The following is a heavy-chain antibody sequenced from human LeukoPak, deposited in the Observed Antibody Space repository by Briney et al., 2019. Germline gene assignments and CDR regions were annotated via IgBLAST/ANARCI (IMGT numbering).Heavy chain of an antibody. CDR3: AKDRQYGSGSYCDY. J-gene: IGHJ4*02. CDR1: GFTFTNYW. V-gene: IGHV3-23*01. D-gene: IGHD3-10*01. Sequence: PGGSLRLSCAASGFTFTNYWMTWVRQAPGKGLEWVSAISGSGGSTYYADSVKGRFTISRDNSKNTLYLQMNSLRAEDTAVYYCAKDRQYGSGSYCDYWGQGTLVTVSS. CDR2: ISGSGGST.